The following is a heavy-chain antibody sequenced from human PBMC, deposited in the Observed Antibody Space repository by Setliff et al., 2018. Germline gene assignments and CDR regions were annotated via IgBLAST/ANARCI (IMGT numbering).Heavy chain of an antibody. Sequence: AGGSLRLSCAVSGFTFSNYGVHWVRQAPGKGLEWVAVISYDGSYKSHADSVKGRFTISRDNSKNTLYLQMNSLRPEDTAVYYCARVGRVGYYESFQYWGQGTLVTVSS. V-gene: IGHV3-30*03. D-gene: IGHD3-22*01. J-gene: IGHJ1*01. CDR1: GFTFSNYG. CDR2: ISYDGSYK. CDR3: ARVGRVGYYESFQY.